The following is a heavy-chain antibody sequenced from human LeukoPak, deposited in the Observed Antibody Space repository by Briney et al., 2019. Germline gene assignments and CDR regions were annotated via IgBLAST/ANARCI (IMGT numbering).Heavy chain of an antibody. Sequence: GGSLRLSCAASGFSFSDYGMHWVRQAPGKGLEWVTFIWFDGTNKYYADSVKGRFTISRDNSKNTLYLQMNSPRVEDTAVYYCAKDGAHYYDTSGCDYWGQGTLVTVSS. CDR1: GFSFSDYG. D-gene: IGHD3-22*01. J-gene: IGHJ4*02. CDR3: AKDGAHYYDTSGCDY. CDR2: IWFDGTNK. V-gene: IGHV3-30*02.